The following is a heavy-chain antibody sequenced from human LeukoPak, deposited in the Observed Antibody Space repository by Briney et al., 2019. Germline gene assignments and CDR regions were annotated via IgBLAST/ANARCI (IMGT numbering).Heavy chain of an antibody. V-gene: IGHV4-59*01. CDR3: ARKPTAGKTYFDY. D-gene: IGHD2-21*02. CDR1: GGSISSYY. Sequence: SETLSLTCTVSGGSISSYYWSWIRQPPGKGLEWIGYIYYSGSTNYNPSLKGRVTISVDTSKNQFSLKLSSVTAADTAVYYCARKPTAGKTYFDYWGQRTLVTVSS. CDR2: IYYSGST. J-gene: IGHJ4*02.